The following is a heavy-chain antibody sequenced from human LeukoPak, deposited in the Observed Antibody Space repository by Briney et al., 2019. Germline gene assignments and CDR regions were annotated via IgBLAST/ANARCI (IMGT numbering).Heavy chain of an antibody. V-gene: IGHV1-18*01. D-gene: IGHD6-13*01. CDR1: GYTLNKFG. CDR3: ARDTPQHLKRFDC. Sequence: AASVKVPCKASGYTLNKFGMSWVRQAPGQGLEWLGWINTYNGNTKLGEKFQGRVTMTTDTSTSTVYMELTSLRTDDTAVYFCARDTPQHLKRFDCWGQGTLITVSS. CDR2: INTYNGNT. J-gene: IGHJ4*02.